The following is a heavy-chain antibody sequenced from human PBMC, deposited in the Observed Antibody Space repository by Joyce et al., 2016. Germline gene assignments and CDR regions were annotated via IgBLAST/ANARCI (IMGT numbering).Heavy chain of an antibody. CDR2: ICYGGTT. V-gene: IGHV4-39*07. Sequence: QLQLQESGPGLVKPSETLSLTCIVSGGSISNTTFFWVWFRQPPGKGLEWIVSICYGGTTYYNPALKSRVTISLDSSENQFALKLSSVTAADAAVYYCASGRRHYDILTGWANWFDPWGQGTLVTVSS. J-gene: IGHJ5*02. D-gene: IGHD3-9*01. CDR3: ASGRRHYDILTGWANWFDP. CDR1: GGSISNTTFF.